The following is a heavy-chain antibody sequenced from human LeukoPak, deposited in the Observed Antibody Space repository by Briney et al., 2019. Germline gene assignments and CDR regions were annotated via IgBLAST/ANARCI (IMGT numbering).Heavy chain of an antibody. CDR2: IKQDGSDK. CDR3: ARYNSAWKTDDF. V-gene: IGHV3-7*03. CDR1: GFTFNNYS. Sequence: GGSLRLSCAASGFTFNNYSMTWVRQAPGKGLEWVTDIKQDGSDKYYAGSVEGRFTISRDNAKNSLYLQMNSLRVEDTAVYFCARYNSAWKTDDFWGHGTLVTVSS. D-gene: IGHD6-19*01. J-gene: IGHJ4*01.